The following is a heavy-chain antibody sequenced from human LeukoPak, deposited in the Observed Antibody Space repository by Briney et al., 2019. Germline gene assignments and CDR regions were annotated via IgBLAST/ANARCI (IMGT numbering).Heavy chain of an antibody. CDR1: GFTFRSYS. Sequence: GGSLRLSCAASGFTFRSYSMNWVRQAPGKGLEWVSSISSSSSYIYYADSVKGRFTISRDNAKNSLYLQMNSLRAEDTAVYYCARDTGTTLFDYWGQGTLVTVSS. J-gene: IGHJ4*02. V-gene: IGHV3-21*01. D-gene: IGHD1-1*01. CDR3: ARDTGTTLFDY. CDR2: ISSSSSYI.